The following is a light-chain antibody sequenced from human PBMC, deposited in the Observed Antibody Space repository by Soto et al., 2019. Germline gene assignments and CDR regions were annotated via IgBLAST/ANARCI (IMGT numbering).Light chain of an antibody. CDR1: QSVSSSY. V-gene: IGKV3-20*01. Sequence: EIVLTQSTGTLSLSPGERATLSYRASQSVSSSYLAWYQQKPGQAPRQLIYGASSRATGIPDRFSGSGSGTDFTLTITRLEPEDFAVYYCQHYRTSFGGGTRVEIK. J-gene: IGKJ4*01. CDR2: GAS. CDR3: QHYRTS.